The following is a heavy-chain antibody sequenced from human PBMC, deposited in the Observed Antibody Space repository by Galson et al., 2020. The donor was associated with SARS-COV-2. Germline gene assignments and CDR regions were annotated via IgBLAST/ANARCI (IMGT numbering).Heavy chain of an antibody. CDR1: GFSLSTSGMC. J-gene: IGHJ4*02. Sequence: SGPTLVKPTQTLTLTCTFSGFSLSTSGMCVSWIRQPPGKALEWLALIDWDEDQYYSTSLKTRLTISKDTSNNQVVLTMTNMDPVDTATYYCARMYYDILTGYYAFDYWGQGTLVTVSS. V-gene: IGHV2-70*01. CDR3: ARMYYDILTGYYAFDY. CDR2: IDWDEDQ. D-gene: IGHD3-9*01.